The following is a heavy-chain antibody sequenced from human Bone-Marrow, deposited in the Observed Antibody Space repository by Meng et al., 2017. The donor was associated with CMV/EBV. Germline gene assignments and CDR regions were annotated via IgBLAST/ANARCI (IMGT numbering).Heavy chain of an antibody. Sequence: GESLKISCKASGYRFTNYWIGWVRQMPGKGLECMGIIYPGDSDTRYSPSFQGQVTISADKSITTAYLQWSSLKASDTAVYYCARDLMGSPYDLYGMDVWGQGTTVTVSS. CDR2: IYPGDSDT. CDR3: ARDLMGSPYDLYGMDV. V-gene: IGHV5-51*01. J-gene: IGHJ6*02. CDR1: GYRFTNYW. D-gene: IGHD2-8*01.